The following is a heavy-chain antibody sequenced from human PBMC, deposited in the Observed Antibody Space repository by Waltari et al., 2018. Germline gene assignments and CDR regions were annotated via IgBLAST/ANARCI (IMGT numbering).Heavy chain of an antibody. CDR1: GFTFSSYG. Sequence: QVQLVESGGGVVQPGRSLRLSCAASGFTFSSYGMHWVRQAPGKGLEWVAVIWYDGSNNYYAASVSGRFTISRDNSKNTLYLQMNSLIAEDTAVYYCASTRAGIGAAGILGEWGQGTLVTVSS. CDR2: IWYDGSNN. V-gene: IGHV3-33*01. D-gene: IGHD6-13*01. CDR3: ASTRAGIGAAGILGE. J-gene: IGHJ4*02.